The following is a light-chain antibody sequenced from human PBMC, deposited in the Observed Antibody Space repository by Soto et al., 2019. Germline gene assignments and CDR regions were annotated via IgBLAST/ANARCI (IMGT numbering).Light chain of an antibody. J-gene: IGLJ3*02. CDR3: VLYMGSAWV. CDR2: STN. Sequence: QTVVTQEPSFSVSPGRTVTLTCGLSSGSVSTSYYPSWYQQTPGQAPRTLIYSTNTRSSGVPDRFSGSILGNKAALTITGAQADDESDYYCVLYMGSAWVFGGGTSLTVL. CDR1: SGSVSTSYY. V-gene: IGLV8-61*01.